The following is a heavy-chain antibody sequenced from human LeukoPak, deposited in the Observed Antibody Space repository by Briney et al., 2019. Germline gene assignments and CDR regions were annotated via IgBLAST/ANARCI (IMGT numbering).Heavy chain of an antibody. CDR3: ARRPDIVATSDYYYYGMDV. CDR1: GFTFGDYA. CDR2: IKQDGSET. Sequence: SGGSLRLSCSTSGFTFGDYAMSWVRQAPGKGLEWVANIKQDGSETYYVDSVKGRFTISRDNAKNSLYLQMNSLRAEDTAVYYCARRPDIVATSDYYYYGMDVWGQGTTVTVSS. J-gene: IGHJ6*02. V-gene: IGHV3-7*01. D-gene: IGHD5-12*01.